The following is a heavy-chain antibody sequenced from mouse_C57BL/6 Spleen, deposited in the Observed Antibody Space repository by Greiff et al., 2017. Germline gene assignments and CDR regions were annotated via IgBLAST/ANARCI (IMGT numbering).Heavy chain of an antibody. CDR3: ARGDYGYPYAMDY. CDR1: GYTFTSYW. Sequence: VQLVESGAELAKPGASVKLSCKASGYTFTSYWMHWVKQRPGQGLEWIGYINPSSGYTKYNQKFKDKATLTADKSSSTAYMQLSSLTYEDSAVYYCARGDYGYPYAMDYWGQGTSVTVSS. D-gene: IGHD2-2*01. V-gene: IGHV1-7*01. J-gene: IGHJ4*01. CDR2: INPSSGYT.